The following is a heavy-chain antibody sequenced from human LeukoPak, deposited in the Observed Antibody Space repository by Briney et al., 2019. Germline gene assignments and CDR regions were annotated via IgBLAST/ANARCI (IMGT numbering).Heavy chain of an antibody. CDR3: AKTQRWLQLLGYFQH. J-gene: IGHJ1*01. V-gene: IGHV4-34*01. CDR2: INHSGST. Sequence: SETLSLTCAVYGGSFSGYYWRWIRQPPGKGLEWIGEINHSGSTNYNPSLKSRVTISVDTSKNQFSLKLSSVTAADTAVYYCAKTQRWLQLLGYFQHWGQGTLVTVSS. D-gene: IGHD5-24*01. CDR1: GGSFSGYY.